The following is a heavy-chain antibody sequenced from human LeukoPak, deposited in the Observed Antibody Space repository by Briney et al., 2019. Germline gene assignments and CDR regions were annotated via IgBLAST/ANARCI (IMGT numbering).Heavy chain of an antibody. J-gene: IGHJ2*01. CDR3: ARGPPWYFDL. CDR1: GFTFSSYS. D-gene: IGHD6-25*01. Sequence: GGSLRLSCAASGFTFSSYSMNWVRQAPGKGLEWVSSISSTSNYIYYADSVKGRFTISRDNAKNTLYLQMNSLRAEDTAVYYCARGPPWYFDLWGRGTLVTVSS. CDR2: ISSTSNYI. V-gene: IGHV3-21*01.